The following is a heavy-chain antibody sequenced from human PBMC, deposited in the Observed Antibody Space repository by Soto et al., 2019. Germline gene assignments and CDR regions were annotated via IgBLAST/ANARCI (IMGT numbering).Heavy chain of an antibody. D-gene: IGHD3-10*01. Sequence: QVQLVQSGAEVKKPGSSVRLSCTASGDTFSFYTISCVRQAPGQGPEWMGRIIPMVGMADYPQKFQGRVTISGDKSTSTAYMVLSSLRSDDTAVYFCATNYGSGSTHFDYWGQGTLVTVSS. CDR3: ATNYGSGSTHFDY. J-gene: IGHJ4*02. V-gene: IGHV1-69*02. CDR2: IIPMVGMA. CDR1: GDTFSFYT.